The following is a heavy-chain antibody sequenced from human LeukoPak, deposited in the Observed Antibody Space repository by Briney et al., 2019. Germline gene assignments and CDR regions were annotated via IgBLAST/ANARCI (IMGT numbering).Heavy chain of an antibody. CDR3: ARHSSSVPYYYHGLDV. V-gene: IGHV3-53*01. D-gene: IGHD6-6*01. Sequence: PGGSLRLSCAASGFTFSSYMSWVRQAPGKGLEWVSVIYSDSNTYYADSVKGRFTISRDNSKNTLYLQMNSLRAEDTAVYHCARHSSSVPYYYHGLDVWGQGTTVTVSS. CDR1: GFTFSSY. CDR2: IYSDSNT. J-gene: IGHJ6*02.